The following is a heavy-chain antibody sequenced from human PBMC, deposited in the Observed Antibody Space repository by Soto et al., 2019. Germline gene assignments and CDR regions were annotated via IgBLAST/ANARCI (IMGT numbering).Heavy chain of an antibody. J-gene: IGHJ6*02. CDR3: ALSLRFLEWLPRWDYYYYYGMDV. V-gene: IGHV5-10-1*01. CDR1: GYSFTSYW. CDR2: IDPSDSYT. D-gene: IGHD3-3*01. Sequence: GESLKISCKGSGYSFTSYWISWVRQIPGKGLEWMGRIDPSDSYTNYSPSFQGHVTISADKSISNAYLQWSSLMASDTAMYYCALSLRFLEWLPRWDYYYYYGMDVWGQGTTVTVSS.